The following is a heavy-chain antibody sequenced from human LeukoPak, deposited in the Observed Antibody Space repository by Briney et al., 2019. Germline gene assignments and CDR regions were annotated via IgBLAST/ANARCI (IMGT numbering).Heavy chain of an antibody. J-gene: IGHJ4*02. CDR2: INHSGST. CDR1: GGSFSGYY. CDR3: ASSLYYDFWSGYPAPRHFDY. Sequence: PSETLSLTCAVYGGSFSGYYWSWIRQPPGKGLEWIGEINHSGSTNCNPSLKSRVTISVDTSKNQFSLKLSSVTAADTAVYYCASSLYYDFWSGYPAPRHFDYWGQGTLVTVSS. V-gene: IGHV4-34*01. D-gene: IGHD3-3*01.